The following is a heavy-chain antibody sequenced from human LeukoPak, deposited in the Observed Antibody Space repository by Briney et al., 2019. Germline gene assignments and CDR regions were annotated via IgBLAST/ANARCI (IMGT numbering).Heavy chain of an antibody. V-gene: IGHV1-24*01. D-gene: IGHD5-12*01. CDR2: FDPEDGET. CDR3: ARVARRGYSGYDPLDY. Sequence: AASVKVSCKVSGYTLTELSMHWVRQAPGKGLEWMGGFDPEDGETIYAQKFQGRVTMTEDTSTDTAYMELSSLRSEDTAVYYCARVARRGYSGYDPLDYWGQGTLVTVSS. J-gene: IGHJ4*02. CDR1: GYTLTELS.